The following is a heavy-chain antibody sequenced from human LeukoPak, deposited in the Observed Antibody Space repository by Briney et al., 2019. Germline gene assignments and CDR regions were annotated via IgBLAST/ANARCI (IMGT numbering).Heavy chain of an antibody. CDR1: GFTFSNAW. Sequence: GGSLRLSCAASGFTFSNAWMSWVRQAPGKGLEWVGHIKSKADGGTTDYAAPVKGRFTISRDDSKNTLFLQMDSLKTEDTAVYYCTTYNWNYPSAFDIWGQGTMVTVSS. CDR2: IKSKADGGTT. D-gene: IGHD1-7*01. CDR3: TTYNWNYPSAFDI. V-gene: IGHV3-15*01. J-gene: IGHJ3*02.